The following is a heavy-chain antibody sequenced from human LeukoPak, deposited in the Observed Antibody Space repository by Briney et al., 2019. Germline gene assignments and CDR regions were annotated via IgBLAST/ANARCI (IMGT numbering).Heavy chain of an antibody. V-gene: IGHV1-18*01. CDR2: ISAYNGNT. D-gene: IGHD5-24*01. Sequence: EASVKVSCKASGGTFSSYAISWVRQAPGQGLEWMGWISAYNGNTNYAQKLQGRVTMTTDTSTSTAYMELRSLRSDDTAVYYCARDREGGDYWGQGTLVTVSS. CDR3: ARDREGGDY. CDR1: GGTFSSYA. J-gene: IGHJ4*02.